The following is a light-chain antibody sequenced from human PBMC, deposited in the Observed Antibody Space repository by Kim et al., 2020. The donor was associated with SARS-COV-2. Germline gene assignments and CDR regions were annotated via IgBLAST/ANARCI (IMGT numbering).Light chain of an antibody. V-gene: IGKV1-5*03. Sequence: DIQMTQSPSTLSASVRDRVTITCRASQIVETYLAWYQQKPGKAPKLLVYQASSLQVGVPSRFSGSGSGAEFTLTINSLQPDDFATYYCQHYIRFPYTFGQGTKLEI. CDR1: QIVETY. J-gene: IGKJ2*01. CDR2: QAS. CDR3: QHYIRFPYT.